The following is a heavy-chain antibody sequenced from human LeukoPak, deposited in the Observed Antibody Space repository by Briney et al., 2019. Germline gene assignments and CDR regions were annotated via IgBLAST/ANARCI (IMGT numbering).Heavy chain of an antibody. CDR3: AREIVVSDFWSGHISYFDY. Sequence: GGSLRLSCAASGFTFSSHWMHWVRQAPGKGLVWVSRVNSDGSTTTYADSVKGRFTISGDNAKNTLYLQMNSLRAEDTAVYYCAREIVVSDFWSGHISYFDYWGQGTLVTVSS. CDR1: GFTFSSHW. J-gene: IGHJ4*02. V-gene: IGHV3-74*01. D-gene: IGHD3-3*01. CDR2: VNSDGSTT.